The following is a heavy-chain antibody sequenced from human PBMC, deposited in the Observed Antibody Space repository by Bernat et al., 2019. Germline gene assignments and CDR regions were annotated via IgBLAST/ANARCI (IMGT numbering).Heavy chain of an antibody. Sequence: EVQLVESGGGLVKPGGSLRLSCAASGFTVSSNYMSWVRQAPGKGLEWVSVIYSGGSTYYADSVKGRFTISRDNSKNTLYLQMNSLRAEDTAVYYCARHSNYGLEFYFDYWGQGTLVTVSS. CDR1: GFTVSSNY. V-gene: IGHV3-66*02. CDR2: IYSGGST. CDR3: ARHSNYGLEFYFDY. J-gene: IGHJ4*02. D-gene: IGHD4-11*01.